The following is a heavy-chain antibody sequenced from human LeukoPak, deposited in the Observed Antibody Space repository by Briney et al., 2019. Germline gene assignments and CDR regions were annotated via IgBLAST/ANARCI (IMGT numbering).Heavy chain of an antibody. D-gene: IGHD2-2*01. Sequence: TSETLSLTCAVYGGSFSGYYWSWIRQPPGKGLEWIGEINHSGSTNYNPSLKSRVTISVDTSKNQFSLKLSSVTAADTAVYYCARGGYCSSTSCPPVDYWGQGTLVTVSS. CDR1: GGSFSGYY. J-gene: IGHJ4*02. CDR3: ARGGYCSSTSCPPVDY. V-gene: IGHV4-34*01. CDR2: INHSGST.